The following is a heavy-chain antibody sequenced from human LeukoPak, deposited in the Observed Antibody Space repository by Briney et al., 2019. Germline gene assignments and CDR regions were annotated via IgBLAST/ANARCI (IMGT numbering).Heavy chain of an antibody. CDR1: GGTFSSYA. CDR2: IIPIFGTA. J-gene: IGHJ5*02. D-gene: IGHD1-7*01. Sequence: ASVKVSCKASGGTFSSYAISWVRQAPGQGLEWMGGIIPIFGTANYAQKFQGRVTITADESTSTAYMELSSLRSEDMAVYYCARNQMGITGTTVPWGQGTLVTVSS. V-gene: IGHV1-69*13. CDR3: ARNQMGITGTTVP.